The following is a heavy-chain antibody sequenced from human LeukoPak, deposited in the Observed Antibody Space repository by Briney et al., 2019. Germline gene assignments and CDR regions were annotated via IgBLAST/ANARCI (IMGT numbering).Heavy chain of an antibody. D-gene: IGHD6-13*01. CDR3: ARAGGSSSWDPFDY. Sequence: GGSLRLSCAASGFTFSTYNMNWVRQAPGKGLEWVTYISSSSRTIFYADSLKGRFTISRDNAKNSLYLQMNSLRAEDTAVYYCARAGGSSSWDPFDYWGQGTLVTVSS. CDR1: GFTFSTYN. J-gene: IGHJ4*02. V-gene: IGHV3-48*01. CDR2: ISSSSRTI.